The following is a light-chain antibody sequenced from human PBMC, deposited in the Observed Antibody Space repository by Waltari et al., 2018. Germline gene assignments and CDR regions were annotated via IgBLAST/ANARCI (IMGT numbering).Light chain of an antibody. Sequence: QSVLTQPPSASGTPGQRVTISCLGSSSNVEGNAVSWFQQLPGTAPKLLIYTNDQRPSGVPDRFSGSKSGTSASLAISGLQSEDEAVYYCAAWDDSLNVWHFGGGTKVTAL. V-gene: IGLV1-44*01. CDR3: AAWDDSLNVWH. J-gene: IGLJ2*01. CDR2: TND. CDR1: SSNVEGNA.